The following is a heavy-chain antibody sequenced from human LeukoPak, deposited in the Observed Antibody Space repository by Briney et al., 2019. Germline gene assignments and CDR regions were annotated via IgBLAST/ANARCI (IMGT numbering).Heavy chain of an antibody. Sequence: GGSLRLSCAASGFTVSSNYMSWVRQAPGKGLEWVSVIYSGGSTYYADSVKGRFTISRDNSKNTLYHQMNSLRAEDTAVYYCARVVGTGLLDYWGQGTLVTVSS. CDR1: GFTVSSNY. D-gene: IGHD1-1*01. V-gene: IGHV3-66*01. J-gene: IGHJ4*02. CDR3: ARVVGTGLLDY. CDR2: IYSGGST.